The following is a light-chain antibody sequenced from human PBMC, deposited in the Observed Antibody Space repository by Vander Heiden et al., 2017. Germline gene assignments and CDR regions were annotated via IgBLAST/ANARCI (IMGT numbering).Light chain of an antibody. CDR1: QSISSY. V-gene: IGKV1-39*01. Sequence: DIPMTQSPSSLSASLGDTVTITCRASQSISSYLDWYQQKPGKAPKLLIYAASSLQSGVPSRFSGSGSGTDFTLTISSLQPEDFATYYCLQSDSTPWTFGQGTKVEIK. CDR2: AAS. CDR3: LQSDSTPWT. J-gene: IGKJ1*01.